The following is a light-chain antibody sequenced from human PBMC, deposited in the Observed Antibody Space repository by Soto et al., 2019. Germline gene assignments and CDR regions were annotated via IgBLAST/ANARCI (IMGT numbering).Light chain of an antibody. CDR2: GAS. CDR3: LQDYNYPRT. CDR1: RSISTY. Sequence: ETVLTQSPATLSLSPGERATLSCRASRSISTYLAWYQQKPGQAPRLLIYGASSRATGIPDRFSGSGSGTDFTLTISSLQPEDFATYYCLQDYNYPRTFGQGTKVDI. V-gene: IGKV3-11*01. J-gene: IGKJ1*01.